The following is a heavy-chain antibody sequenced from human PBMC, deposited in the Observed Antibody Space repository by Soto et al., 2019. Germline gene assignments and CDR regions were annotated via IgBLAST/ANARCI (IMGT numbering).Heavy chain of an antibody. J-gene: IGHJ4*02. CDR2: IIQDGTT. Sequence: EVQLLESGGCLSQPVVSLRLSCAASGFTLSSYSMAWVRQAPGRGPEWVSGIIQDGTTYYADSVKGRFTISRDNSRNSVYLQMITLRGEDTAVYYCAKDLRPDGVWDFYSWGQGTLVTVYS. D-gene: IGHD4-17*01. V-gene: IGHV3-23*01. CDR1: GFTLSSYS. CDR3: AKDLRPDGVWDFYS.